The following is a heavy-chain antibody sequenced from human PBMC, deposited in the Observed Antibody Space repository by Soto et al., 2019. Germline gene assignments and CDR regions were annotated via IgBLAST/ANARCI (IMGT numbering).Heavy chain of an antibody. CDR2: INPSVGSK. V-gene: IGHV1-46*01. CDR1: GYFFTSYS. D-gene: IGHD6-19*01. Sequence: VQLAQSGAEVKKPGASVKVSCKASGYFFTSYSMHWVRQAPGHGLEWMGMINPSVGSKNYAQSFQGRVTMTKDTSTNTVYMDLTSLRSEDTAVYYCAKESARRDDFESSGHFDYWGQGTLVTVSS. J-gene: IGHJ4*02. CDR3: AKESARRDDFESSGHFDY.